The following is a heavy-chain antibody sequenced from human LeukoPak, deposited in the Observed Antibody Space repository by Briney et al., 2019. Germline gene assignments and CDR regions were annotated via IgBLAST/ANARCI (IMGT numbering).Heavy chain of an antibody. CDR3: ARELHLPGYTSSIDAFDI. CDR2: ISYDGSNK. J-gene: IGHJ3*02. CDR1: GFTFRTYA. V-gene: IGHV3-30*04. D-gene: IGHD6-19*01. Sequence: GSLRLSCAASGFTFRTYAMHWVRQAPGKGLEWVAVISYDGSNKYKADSVKGRFTISRDNSNNTLYLQMNSLSADDTAVYYCARELHLPGYTSSIDAFDIWGQGTMVTVSS.